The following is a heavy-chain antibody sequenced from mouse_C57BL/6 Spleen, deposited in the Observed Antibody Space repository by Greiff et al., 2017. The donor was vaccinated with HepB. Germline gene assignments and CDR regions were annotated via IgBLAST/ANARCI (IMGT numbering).Heavy chain of an antibody. CDR3: ASGDDYDWYFDV. Sequence: ESGPGLVKPSQSLSLTCSVTGYSITSGYYWNWIRQFPGNKLEWMGYISYDGSNNYNPSLKNRISITRDTSKNQFFLKLNSVTTEDTATYYCASGDDYDWYFDVWGTGTTVTVSS. V-gene: IGHV3-6*01. CDR1: GYSITSGYY. D-gene: IGHD2-4*01. CDR2: ISYDGSN. J-gene: IGHJ1*03.